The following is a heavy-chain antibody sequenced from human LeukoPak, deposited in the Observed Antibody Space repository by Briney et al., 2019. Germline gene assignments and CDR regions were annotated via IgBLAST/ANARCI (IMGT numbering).Heavy chain of an antibody. CDR2: ISAYNGNT. CDR1: GYTFTSYG. CDR3: ARDLTGPIAVAGDFDY. V-gene: IGHV1-18*01. J-gene: IGHJ4*02. D-gene: IGHD6-19*01. Sequence: ASVKVSFKASGYTFTSYGISWVRQAPGQGLEWMGWISAYNGNTNYAQKLQGRVTMTTDTSTSTAYMELRSLRSDDTAVYYCARDLTGPIAVAGDFDYWGQGTLVTVSS.